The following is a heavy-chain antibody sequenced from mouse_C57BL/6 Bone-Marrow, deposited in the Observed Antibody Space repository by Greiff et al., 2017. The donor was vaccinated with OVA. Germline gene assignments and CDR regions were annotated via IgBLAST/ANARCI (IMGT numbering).Heavy chain of an antibody. Sequence: QVQLKQSGPGLVQPSQSLSITCPVSGFSLTSYGVHWVRQSPGQGLEWLGVIWSGGSTDYNAAFLSRLSISKDNSKSQVFFKMNSLQADDTAIYYCARTGDGYYLTWFAYWGQGTLVTVSA. CDR3: ARTGDGYYLTWFAY. J-gene: IGHJ3*01. V-gene: IGHV2-2*01. CDR1: GFSLTSYG. CDR2: IWSGGST. D-gene: IGHD2-3*01.